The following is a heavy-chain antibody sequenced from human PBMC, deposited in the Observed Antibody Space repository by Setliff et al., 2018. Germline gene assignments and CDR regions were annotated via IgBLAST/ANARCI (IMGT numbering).Heavy chain of an antibody. J-gene: IGHJ4*02. CDR3: ARDLAYCGGDCYSYYFDY. V-gene: IGHV1-18*01. CDR2: ISAYNGNT. D-gene: IGHD2-21*02. Sequence: ASVKVSCKASGYTFTSYGISWVRQAPGQGLEWMGWISAYNGNTNYAQKLQGRVTMTTDTSTSTAYMELRSLRSDDTAVYYCARDLAYCGGDCYSYYFDYWGQGTLVTVPQ. CDR1: GYTFTSYG.